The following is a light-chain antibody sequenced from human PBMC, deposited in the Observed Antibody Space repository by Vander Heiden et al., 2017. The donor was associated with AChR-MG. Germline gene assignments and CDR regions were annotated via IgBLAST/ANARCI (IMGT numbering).Light chain of an antibody. CDR1: QSIGSY. Sequence: EIVMTQSPATLSVSPGERATLSCRASQSIGSYLAWYQRKPGQAPRLLIYAASTGATGIPAKFSGSGSGTEFTLTISSLQSEDFVVYYCQQYNNWPLTFGGGTKVDIK. CDR2: AAS. CDR3: QQYNNWPLT. J-gene: IGKJ4*01. V-gene: IGKV3-15*01.